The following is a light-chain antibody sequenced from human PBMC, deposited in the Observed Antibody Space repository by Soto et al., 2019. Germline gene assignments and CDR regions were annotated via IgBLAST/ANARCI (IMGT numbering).Light chain of an antibody. CDR3: QQYFEWPPMT. CDR2: AAS. J-gene: IGKJ1*01. Sequence: ELVLTQSPATLSLSPGEGVTLSCRARPSVSSYLLWYQRKPGQPPRLLIYAASNRATGIPDRFRGSGSGTEFTLTISSLRSEDSAIYYCQQYFEWPPMTFGQGTKVDIK. V-gene: IGKV3-11*01. CDR1: PSVSSY.